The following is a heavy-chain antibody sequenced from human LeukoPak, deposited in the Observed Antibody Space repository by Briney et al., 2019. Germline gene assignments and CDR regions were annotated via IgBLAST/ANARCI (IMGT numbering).Heavy chain of an antibody. Sequence: SETLSLTCTVSGYSISSGYYWGWIRPPPGKGLEWTGSIYHGGSTYYNPSLKGRVTISVDTSKNQFSLKLSPVSAADTAVYYCAKAHDYGDSMYNWGQGTLVTVSS. CDR2: IYHGGST. D-gene: IGHD4-17*01. J-gene: IGHJ4*02. CDR1: GYSISSGYY. CDR3: AKAHDYGDSMYN. V-gene: IGHV4-38-2*02.